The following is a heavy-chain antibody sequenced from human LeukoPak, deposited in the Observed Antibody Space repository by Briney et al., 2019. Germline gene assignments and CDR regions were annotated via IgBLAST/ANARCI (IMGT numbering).Heavy chain of an antibody. V-gene: IGHV4-59*01. CDR1: DGSITNYD. Sequence: SETLYLTCTVSDGSITNYDWSWVRQPPGKGLEFIGHVHYSGTASYNHSLRSRVTISIDTSKKHFFLKLKSVTAADTAVYYCARNQVLTGPGYYGMDVWGQGTTVTVSS. J-gene: IGHJ6*02. D-gene: IGHD3-9*01. CDR2: VHYSGTA. CDR3: ARNQVLTGPGYYGMDV.